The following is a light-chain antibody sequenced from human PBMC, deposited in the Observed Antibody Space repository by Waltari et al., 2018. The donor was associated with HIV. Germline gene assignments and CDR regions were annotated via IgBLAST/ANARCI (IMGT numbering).Light chain of an antibody. V-gene: IGKV3-15*01. CDR1: QSVSSN. CDR3: QQYNNWPRT. CDR2: GAF. J-gene: IGKJ1*01. Sequence: EIVMTQSPATLSVSPGERATLSCRASQSVSSNLAWYQQKPGQAPRLLIYGAFTRATGIPARFSGSGSGTEFTLTISSLQSEDFALYYRQQYNNWPRTFGQGTKVEIK.